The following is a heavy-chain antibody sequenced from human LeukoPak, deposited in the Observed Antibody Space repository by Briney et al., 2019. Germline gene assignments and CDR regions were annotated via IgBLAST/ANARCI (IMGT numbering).Heavy chain of an antibody. CDR2: IYYSGST. D-gene: IGHD5-12*01. V-gene: IGHV4-39*07. CDR3: ARDRGVATGFDP. J-gene: IGHJ5*02. Sequence: SETLSLTCTVSGGSISSYYWGWIRQPPGKGLEWIGSIYYSGSTYYNPSLKSRVTISVDTSKNQFSLKLSSVTAADTAVYYCARDRGVATGFDPWGQGTLVTVSS. CDR1: GGSISSYY.